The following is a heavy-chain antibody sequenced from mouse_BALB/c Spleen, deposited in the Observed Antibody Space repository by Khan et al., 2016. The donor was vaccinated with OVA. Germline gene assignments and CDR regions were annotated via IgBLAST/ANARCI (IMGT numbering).Heavy chain of an antibody. J-gene: IGHJ1*01. Sequence: EVKLEESGGGLVQPGGSMKLSCVASGFTFSNYWMNWVRQSPEKGFEWVAEIRLKSNIYATHYAESVRGRFTISRDDSRSSVYLQMDNLGPEDTGIYYCARGWDWYVDVWGAGTTVTVSS. V-gene: IGHV6-6*02. CDR3: ARGWDWYVDV. D-gene: IGHD3-3*01. CDR2: IRLKSNIYAT. CDR1: GFTFSNYW.